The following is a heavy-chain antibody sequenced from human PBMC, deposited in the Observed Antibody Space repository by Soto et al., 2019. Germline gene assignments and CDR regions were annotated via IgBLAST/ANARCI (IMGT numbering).Heavy chain of an antibody. J-gene: IGHJ4*02. CDR3: ASPYCSGGSCYLFDY. CDR1: GGSISSSSYY. Sequence: QLQLQESGPGLVKPSETLSLTCTVSGGSISSSSYYWGWIRQPPGKGLEWIGSIYYSGSTYYNPTLTSRVTISVDTSKNQFSLKLSSVTAADTAVYYCASPYCSGGSCYLFDYWGQGTLVTVSS. CDR2: IYYSGST. V-gene: IGHV4-39*01. D-gene: IGHD2-15*01.